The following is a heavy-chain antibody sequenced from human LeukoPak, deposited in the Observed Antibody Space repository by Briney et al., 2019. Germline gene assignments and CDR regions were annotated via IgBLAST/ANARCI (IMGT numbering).Heavy chain of an antibody. Sequence: GRSLRLSCPASGFTFSDHAFHWVRQAPGKGLEWVAVISYDGSNKYYAASLKGRFAISRDNSKNTLSLQINSLRPEDTAVYYCTRRRYCSGVTCTTSYYYYDMAVWGRGTTVTVSS. CDR2: ISYDGSNK. J-gene: IGHJ6*02. CDR3: TRRRYCSGVTCTTSYYYYDMAV. V-gene: IGHV3-30*09. D-gene: IGHD2-15*01. CDR1: GFTFSDHA.